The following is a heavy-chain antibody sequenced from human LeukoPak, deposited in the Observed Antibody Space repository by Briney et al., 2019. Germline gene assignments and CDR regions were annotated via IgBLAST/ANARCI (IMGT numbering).Heavy chain of an antibody. CDR1: GGTFSSYA. V-gene: IGHV1-69*05. CDR2: IIPIFGTA. Sequence: SVKVSCKASGGTFSSYAISWVRQAPGQGLEWMGGIIPIFGTANYAQEFQGRVTITTDESTSTAYMELSSLRSEDTAVYYCARAAYCGGDCYPFPYYFDYWGQGTLVTVSS. J-gene: IGHJ4*02. D-gene: IGHD2-21*02. CDR3: ARAAYCGGDCYPFPYYFDY.